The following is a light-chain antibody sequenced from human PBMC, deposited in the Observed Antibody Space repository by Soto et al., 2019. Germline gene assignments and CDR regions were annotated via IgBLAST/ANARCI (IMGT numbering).Light chain of an antibody. CDR2: SAS. V-gene: IGKV1-27*01. J-gene: IGKJ5*01. CDR1: QDISVY. Sequence: DIQMTQSPSSLSASVGDRVTITCRASQDISVYLAWYQQKPGKVPKLLIYSASTLQSGVPSRFSGSGSGTEFTLTISSLKPEAFATYYGQKFNTAPLTFGQGTRLEIK. CDR3: QKFNTAPLT.